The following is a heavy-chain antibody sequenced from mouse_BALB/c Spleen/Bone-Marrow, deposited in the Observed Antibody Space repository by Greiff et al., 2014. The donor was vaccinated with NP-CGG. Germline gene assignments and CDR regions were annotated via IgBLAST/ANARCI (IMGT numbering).Heavy chain of an antibody. CDR2: ILPGSGST. D-gene: IGHD3-1*01. Sequence: VKLVESGAELMKPGASVKISCKATGYTFSSYWIEWVKQRPGHGLEWIGEILPGSGSTNYNEKFKGKATFTADTSSNTAYMQLSSVTSEDSAVYYCARELGLRLAYWGQGTLVTVSA. V-gene: IGHV1-9*01. CDR1: GYTFSSYW. J-gene: IGHJ3*01. CDR3: ARELGLRLAY.